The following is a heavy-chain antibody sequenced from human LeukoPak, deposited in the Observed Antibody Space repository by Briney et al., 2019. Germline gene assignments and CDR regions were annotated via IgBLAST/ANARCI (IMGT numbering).Heavy chain of an antibody. CDR2: IYYSGST. J-gene: IGHJ4*02. D-gene: IGHD3/OR15-3a*01. CDR3: AFSWTKTKTLDY. V-gene: IGHV4-39*01. CDR1: GGSISSSSYY. Sequence: PSETLSLTCTLSGGSISSSSYYWGWIRQPPGKGLEWIGSIYYSGSTYYNPSLKSRVTISVDTSKNQFSLKLSSVTAADTAVYYCAFSWTKTKTLDYRGQGTLVTVSS.